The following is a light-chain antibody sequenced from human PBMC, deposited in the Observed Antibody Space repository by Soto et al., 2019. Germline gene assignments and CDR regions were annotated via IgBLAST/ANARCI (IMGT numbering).Light chain of an antibody. J-gene: IGKJ4*01. CDR1: QSISTW. V-gene: IGKV1-5*01. CDR2: GAS. CDR3: QQYNSYSPLT. Sequence: DIQMTQSPSTLSASAGDRVTITCRASQSISTWLAWYQQKPGKAPKLLIYGASSLESGVPSRFSGSGSGTEFTLTISSLQPDDFATYYCQQYNSYSPLTFGGGTKVDI.